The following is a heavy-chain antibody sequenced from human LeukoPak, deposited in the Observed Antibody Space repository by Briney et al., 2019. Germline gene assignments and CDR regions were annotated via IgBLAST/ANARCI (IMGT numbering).Heavy chain of an antibody. CDR3: AKVPSAAGVYYFDY. Sequence: GGSLRLSCAASGLTFSSYAMTWVRQAPGKGLEWVSAISGSGGSTYYADSVKGRFTISRDNSKNTLYLQMNSLRAEDTAVYYCAKVPSAAGVYYFDYWGQGTLVTVSS. CDR1: GLTFSSYA. D-gene: IGHD6-13*01. V-gene: IGHV3-23*01. CDR2: ISGSGGST. J-gene: IGHJ4*02.